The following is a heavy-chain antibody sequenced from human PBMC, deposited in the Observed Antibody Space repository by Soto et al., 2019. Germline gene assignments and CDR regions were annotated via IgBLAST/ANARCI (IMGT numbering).Heavy chain of an antibody. Sequence: QVQLVQSGTELKKPGASMKVSCKASGYTFTSFGITWVRQAPGQGLEWMGWINTYTQNTKYAHNFQGRVTMTTDTSTTTSYMELRSLRSDDTAVYYCGRESSGSGWSFDFWGQGSLVTVSS. CDR2: INTYTQNT. CDR1: GYTFTSFG. V-gene: IGHV1-18*04. D-gene: IGHD6-19*01. J-gene: IGHJ4*02. CDR3: GRESSGSGWSFDF.